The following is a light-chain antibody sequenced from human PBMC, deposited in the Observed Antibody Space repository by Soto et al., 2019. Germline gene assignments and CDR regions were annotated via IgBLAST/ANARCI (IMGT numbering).Light chain of an antibody. Sequence: DIILTQSPGTLSLSPGDRATLSCRASQSVSSSFFAWYQQRPGQAPRLLIHGVSSRATGIPDRFIGSGSGTDFTLTINRREPEDFALYFCQQYGSAPFTFGPGTKLEIK. CDR3: QQYGSAPFT. CDR1: QSVSSSF. CDR2: GVS. V-gene: IGKV3-20*01. J-gene: IGKJ3*01.